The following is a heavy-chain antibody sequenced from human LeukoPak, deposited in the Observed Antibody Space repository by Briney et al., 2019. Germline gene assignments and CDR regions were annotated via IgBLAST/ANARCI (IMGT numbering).Heavy chain of an antibody. CDR3: AREGYRDYYYGMDV. J-gene: IGHJ6*02. D-gene: IGHD1-1*01. CDR2: ISYDGSNK. Sequence: PGGSLRLSCAASGFSFSTFGMHWVRQAPSKGLEWVAVISYDGSNKLYADSVKGRFTISRDNSKNTLYLQINSLRAGDTAVYYCAREGYRDYYYGMDVWGQGTTVTVSS. V-gene: IGHV3-33*01. CDR1: GFSFSTFG.